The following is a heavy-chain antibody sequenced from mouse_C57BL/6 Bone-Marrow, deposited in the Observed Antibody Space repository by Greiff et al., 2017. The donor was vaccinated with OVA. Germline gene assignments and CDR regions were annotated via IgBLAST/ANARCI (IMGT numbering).Heavy chain of an antibody. Sequence: QVQLQQPGPELVKPGASVKISCKASGYAFSSSWMNWVKQRPGKGLEWIGRIYPGDGDTNYNGKFKGKATLTADNSSSTAYMHLSSLTSEDSAVYFWARYDTPGFDYWGQGTTLTGSS. J-gene: IGHJ2*01. D-gene: IGHD2-12*01. CDR3: ARYDTPGFDY. CDR2: IYPGDGDT. V-gene: IGHV1-82*01. CDR1: GYAFSSSW.